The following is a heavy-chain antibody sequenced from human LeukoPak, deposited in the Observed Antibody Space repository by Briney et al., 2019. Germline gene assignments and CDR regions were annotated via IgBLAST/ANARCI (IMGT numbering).Heavy chain of an antibody. CDR1: GYTFNNFA. D-gene: IGHD3-10*01. CDR3: ARVVGSLSMVRGVMDY. V-gene: IGHV1-18*01. Sequence: GASVKVSCRASGYTFNNFAISWVRQAPGQGLEWVGWISAHTGLTNYARNLQDRVSVTTDTSTNTTYMVLRSLKSDDTAVYYCARVVGSLSMVRGVMDYWGQGTLVTVSS. J-gene: IGHJ4*02. CDR2: ISAHTGLT.